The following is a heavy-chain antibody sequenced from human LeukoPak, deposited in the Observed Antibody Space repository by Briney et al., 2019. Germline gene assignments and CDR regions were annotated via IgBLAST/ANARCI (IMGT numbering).Heavy chain of an antibody. Sequence: SETLSLTCTVSGGSISSGGYYWSWIRQHPGKGLEWIGYIYYSGSTYYNPSLKRRVTISVDTSKNQFSLKLSSVTAADTAVYYCAREVIAARPNWFDPWGQGTLVTVSS. CDR2: IYYSGST. CDR3: AREVIAARPNWFDP. CDR1: GGSISSGGYY. D-gene: IGHD6-6*01. V-gene: IGHV4-31*03. J-gene: IGHJ5*02.